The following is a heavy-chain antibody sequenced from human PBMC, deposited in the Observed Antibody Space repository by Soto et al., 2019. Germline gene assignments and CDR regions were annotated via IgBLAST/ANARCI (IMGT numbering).Heavy chain of an antibody. Sequence: VQLLESGGGLVQPGGSLRLSCAASGFTFSSYAMHWVRQAPGKGLEWVAVISYDGSNKYYADSVKGRFTISRDNSKNTLYLQMNSLRAEDTAVYYCASSTVTTSPLDYWGQGTLVTVSS. V-gene: IGHV3-30-3*01. J-gene: IGHJ4*02. CDR3: ASSTVTTSPLDY. CDR1: GFTFSSYA. D-gene: IGHD4-17*01. CDR2: ISYDGSNK.